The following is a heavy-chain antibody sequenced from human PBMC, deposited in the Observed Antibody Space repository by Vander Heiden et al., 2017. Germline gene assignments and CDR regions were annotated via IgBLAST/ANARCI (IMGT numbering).Heavy chain of an antibody. CDR3: ARRGRPWYFDL. Sequence: EVQLVQSGAEVKKPGESLKISCKGSGYSFTSYWIGWVRQMPGKGRSGWGSSILVTLIPDTARPFQGQVTISADKSISTAYLQWSSLKASDTAMYYCARRGRPWYFDLWGRGTLVTVSS. J-gene: IGHJ2*01. CDR2: SILVTLIP. D-gene: IGHD5-12*01. V-gene: IGHV5-51*03. CDR1: GYSFTSYW.